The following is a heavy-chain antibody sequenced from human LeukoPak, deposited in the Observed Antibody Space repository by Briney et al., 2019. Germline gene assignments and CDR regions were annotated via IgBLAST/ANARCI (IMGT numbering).Heavy chain of an antibody. CDR2: IYYSGST. CDR1: GGSISSYY. V-gene: IGHV4-59*01. J-gene: IGHJ6*03. Sequence: SETLSLTCTVSGGSISSYYWSWIRQPPGKGLEWIGYIYYSGSTNYNPSLKSRVTISIDTSKKQFSLKLSSVTAADTAVYYCARGPPGYYMDVWGKGTTVTVSS. CDR3: ARGPPGYYMDV.